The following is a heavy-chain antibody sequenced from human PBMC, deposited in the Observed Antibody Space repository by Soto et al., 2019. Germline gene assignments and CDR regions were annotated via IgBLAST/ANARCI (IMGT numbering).Heavy chain of an antibody. CDR2: IYYNGNT. CDR3: ARDGSRYDFWSGPYYFDY. Sequence: QVQLQESGPGLVKPSETLSLTCTVSGGSISTFYWSWIRQPPGKGLEWIGYIYYNGNTNYSPSLKRRVTISVDTSKNPFSLNLNSVSAADPAVYYCARDGSRYDFWSGPYYFDYWGQGTLVTVSS. CDR1: GGSISTFY. D-gene: IGHD3-3*01. V-gene: IGHV4-59*01. J-gene: IGHJ4*02.